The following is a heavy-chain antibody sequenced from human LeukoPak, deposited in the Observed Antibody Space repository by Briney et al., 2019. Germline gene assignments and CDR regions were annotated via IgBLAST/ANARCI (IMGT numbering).Heavy chain of an antibody. J-gene: IGHJ6*02. CDR3: ARDRYYGMDV. Sequence: GGPLRLSCAASGFTFTSYTMNWVRQAPGKGLEWVSYVSSGGTTIYYADSVKGRFTISRDNAKNSLFLQMNSLRAEDTAVYYCARDRYYGMDVWGQGTTVTVSS. V-gene: IGHV3-48*04. CDR1: GFTFTSYT. CDR2: VSSGGTTI.